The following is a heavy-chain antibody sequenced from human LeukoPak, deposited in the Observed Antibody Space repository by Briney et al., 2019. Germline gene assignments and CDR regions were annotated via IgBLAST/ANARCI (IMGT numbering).Heavy chain of an antibody. CDR1: GGSLSSYS. D-gene: IGHD3-10*01. V-gene: IGHV4-4*09. CDR3: ARHGSVRSPLGP. Sequence: SETLSLTCTVSGGSLSSYSWSWIRQPPGKGLEWLGYIYATGSTNYTPSLKGRVTISVDTSKNQFSLNLRSVTAADTAVYYCARHGSVRSPLGPWGQGTLVTVSS. J-gene: IGHJ5*02. CDR2: IYATGST.